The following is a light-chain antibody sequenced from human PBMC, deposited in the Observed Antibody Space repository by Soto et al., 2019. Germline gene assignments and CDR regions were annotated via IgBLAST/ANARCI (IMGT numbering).Light chain of an antibody. V-gene: IGLV1-36*01. Sequence: QSVLTQPPSVSEAPRQKVTISCSGSFSNIGNSAVNWYQQLPGKAPKLLIYYDDLLPSGVSDRFSGSKSGTSASLAISGLQSEDEADYYCAAWDDSLNAWVFGGGTKVTVL. J-gene: IGLJ3*02. CDR1: FSNIGNSA. CDR3: AAWDDSLNAWV. CDR2: YDD.